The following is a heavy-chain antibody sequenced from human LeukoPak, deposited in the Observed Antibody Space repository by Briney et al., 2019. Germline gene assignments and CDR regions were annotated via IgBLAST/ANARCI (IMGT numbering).Heavy chain of an antibody. D-gene: IGHD4-17*01. Sequence: SETLSLTCTLSGGSISSSSYYWGWIRQPPGKGLEWIGSIYYSGSTYYNPSLKSRVTISVDTSKNQFSLKLSSVTAADTAVYYCARHARSPIYGDGGLFDYWGQGTLVTVSS. CDR2: IYYSGST. J-gene: IGHJ4*02. V-gene: IGHV4-39*01. CDR3: ARHARSPIYGDGGLFDY. CDR1: GGSISSSSYY.